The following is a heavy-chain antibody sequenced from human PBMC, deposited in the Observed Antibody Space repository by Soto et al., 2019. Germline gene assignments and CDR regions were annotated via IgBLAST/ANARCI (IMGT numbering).Heavy chain of an antibody. J-gene: IGHJ5*01. CDR1: GFNFRSHA. Sequence: EVQLLESGGGLVQPGGSLRVSCAVSGFNFRSHAMSWVRQAPGKGLEWVSGISGHAGATYYTDSVKGRFTISRDNSKNTLFLQMNSRRAEDTAIYYCAKDWGTPGIGGWFDSWGQGTLVSVSS. CDR2: ISGHAGAT. CDR3: AKDWGTPGIGGWFDS. V-gene: IGHV3-23*01. D-gene: IGHD1-1*01.